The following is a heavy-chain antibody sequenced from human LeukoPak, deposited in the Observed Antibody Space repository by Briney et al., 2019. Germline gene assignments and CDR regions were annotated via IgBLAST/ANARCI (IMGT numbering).Heavy chain of an antibody. Sequence: SETLSLTCAVSGYSISSSNWWGWIRQPPGKGLEWIGYIYYRGSTYYNPSLKSRVTMSVDTSKNQFSLKLSSVTAVDTAVYYCARNTLGCSGGSCYSGGFDPWGQGALVTVSS. D-gene: IGHD2-15*01. CDR3: ARNTLGCSGGSCYSGGFDP. J-gene: IGHJ5*02. CDR2: IYYRGST. CDR1: GYSISSSNW. V-gene: IGHV4-28*01.